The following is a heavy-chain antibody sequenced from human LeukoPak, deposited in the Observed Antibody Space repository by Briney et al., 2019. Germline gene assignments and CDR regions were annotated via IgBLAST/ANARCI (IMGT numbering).Heavy chain of an antibody. CDR2: INWNGGST. V-gene: IGHV3-20*04. D-gene: IGHD2-15*01. CDR3: GMVVAATGGSAPFDP. CDR1: GFTFDDYG. J-gene: IGHJ5*02. Sequence: PGGSLRLSCAASGFTFDDYGMSWVRQAPGKGLEWVSGINWNGGSTGYADSVKGRFTISRDNAKNSLYLQMNSLRAEDTALYYCGMVVAATGGSAPFDPWGQGTLVTVSS.